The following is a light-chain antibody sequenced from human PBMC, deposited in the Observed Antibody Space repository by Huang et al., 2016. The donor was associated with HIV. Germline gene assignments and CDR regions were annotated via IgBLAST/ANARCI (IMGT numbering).Light chain of an antibody. CDR1: KTISTF. CDR3: QQTSSVPLT. CDR2: ASS. J-gene: IGKJ4*01. Sequence: DIQMTQSPSSLSASVGDRISITCRASKTISTFLNWYMQKPGKAPKLLIYASSNLQSGVSSRFSGTGSGTLFTLTVTGLLPDDFATYFCQQTSSVPLTFGGGTKVEMK. V-gene: IGKV1-39*01.